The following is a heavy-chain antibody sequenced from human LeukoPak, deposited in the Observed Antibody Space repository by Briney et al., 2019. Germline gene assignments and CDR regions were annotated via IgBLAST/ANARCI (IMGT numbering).Heavy chain of an antibody. CDR3: ARVGKYCGGDCYSVKF. V-gene: IGHV4-30-4*08. J-gene: IGHJ4*02. CDR1: TFDDYG. D-gene: IGHD2-21*01. Sequence: TFDDYGMSWIRQPPGKGLEWIGYIYYSGSTYHNPSLKSRVIISVDTSKNQFSLKLNSVTAADTAVYYCARVGKYCGGDCYSVKFWGQGTLVTVSS. CDR2: IYYSGST.